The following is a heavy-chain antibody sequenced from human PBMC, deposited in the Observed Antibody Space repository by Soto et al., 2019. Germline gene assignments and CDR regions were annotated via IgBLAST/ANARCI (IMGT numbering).Heavy chain of an antibody. CDR2: ISGYKGDT. J-gene: IGHJ3*02. V-gene: IGHV1-18*01. CDR1: GDTFISSG. CDR3: ARIEYCSGGNCYSAFDI. Sequence: VQSGAEVKKPGASVKVSCKASGDTFISSGISWVRQAPGQGLEWMGWISGYKGDTNYAQKLQGRVTLTTDTSTSTAYMELRRLTPVDTAIYYCARIEYCSGGNCYSAFDIWGEGTLVTVSS. D-gene: IGHD2-15*01.